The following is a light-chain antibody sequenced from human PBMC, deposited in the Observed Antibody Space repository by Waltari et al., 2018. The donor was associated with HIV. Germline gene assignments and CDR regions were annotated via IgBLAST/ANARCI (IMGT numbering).Light chain of an antibody. J-gene: IGLJ7*01. CDR3: TSYTSISPLAI. Sequence: QSALTQPASVSGSPGQSITISCNGTSSDIGGYDYVSWYQQYPGNAPKLIIFGVTNRPSGVSTRFSGSKSGNMASLTISGLQAEDEADYYCTSYTSISPLAIFGGGTQVTVL. CDR2: GVT. CDR1: SSDIGGYDY. V-gene: IGLV2-14*01.